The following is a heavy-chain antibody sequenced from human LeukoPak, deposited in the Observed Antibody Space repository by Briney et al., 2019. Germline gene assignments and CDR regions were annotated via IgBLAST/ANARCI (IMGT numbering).Heavy chain of an antibody. CDR2: ISGSGGST. CDR1: GFTFSSYA. J-gene: IGHJ4*02. D-gene: IGHD3-3*01. Sequence: GGSLRLSCAASGFTFSSYAMSWVRQAPGKGLEWVSGISGSGGSTYYADSVKGRFTISRDNSKNTLYLQMNSLRAEDTAVYYCAKDGEVLRFLEWFINWGQGTLVTVSS. V-gene: IGHV3-23*01. CDR3: AKDGEVLRFLEWFIN.